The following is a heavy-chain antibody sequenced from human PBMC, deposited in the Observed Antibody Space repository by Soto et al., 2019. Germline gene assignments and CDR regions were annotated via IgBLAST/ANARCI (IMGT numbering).Heavy chain of an antibody. J-gene: IGHJ4*02. V-gene: IGHV3-11*01. CDR2: IRSSDNTR. Sequence: GGSLRLSCAASGFRFSDYHMSWIRQAPGKGLEWVSYIRSSDNTRYYADSVKGRFTISRDNAKNSLYLQMNSLRAEDTAVYYCARGNALYDYWGQGILVTVS. CDR3: ARGNALYDY. CDR1: GFRFSDYH. D-gene: IGHD2-2*01.